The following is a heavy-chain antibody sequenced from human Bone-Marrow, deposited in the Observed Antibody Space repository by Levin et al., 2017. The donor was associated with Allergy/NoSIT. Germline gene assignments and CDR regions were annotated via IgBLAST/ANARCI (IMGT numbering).Heavy chain of an antibody. CDR1: GYSFTSYW. J-gene: IGHJ4*02. Sequence: ASVKVSCKGSGYSFTSYWIGWVRQMPGKGLEWMGIIYPGDSDTRYSPSFQGQVTISADKSISTAYLQWSSLKASDTAMYYCARAHPLIRSFDYWGQGTLVTVSS. V-gene: IGHV5-51*01. CDR2: IYPGDSDT. D-gene: IGHD3-16*01. CDR3: ARAHPLIRSFDY.